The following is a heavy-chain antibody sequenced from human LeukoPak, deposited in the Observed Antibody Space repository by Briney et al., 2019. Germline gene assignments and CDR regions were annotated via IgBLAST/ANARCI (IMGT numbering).Heavy chain of an antibody. D-gene: IGHD5-18*01. CDR3: ARVNSFGFDY. Sequence: GRSLRLSCAASGFTFSDYYMSWIRQAPGKGLEWVPYISSSSSYTNYADSVKGRFTISRDNAKNSLYLQMNSLRAEDTAVYYCARVNSFGFDYWGQGTLVTVSS. J-gene: IGHJ4*02. CDR2: ISSSSSYT. CDR1: GFTFSDYY. V-gene: IGHV3-11*06.